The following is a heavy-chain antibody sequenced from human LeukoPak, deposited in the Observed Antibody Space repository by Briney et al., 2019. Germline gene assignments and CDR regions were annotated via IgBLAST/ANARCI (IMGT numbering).Heavy chain of an antibody. J-gene: IGHJ4*02. CDR2: ISGSGGST. V-gene: IGHV3-23*01. Sequence: PGGSLRLSCAASGFTFSSYAMSWVRQAPGKGLEWVSAISGSGGSTYYADSVKGRFTISRDNSKNTLYLQMNSLRAEDTAVYYCGKDLGYYYDSSGYDYWGQGTLVTVSS. CDR1: GFTFSSYA. CDR3: GKDLGYYYDSSGYDY. D-gene: IGHD3-22*01.